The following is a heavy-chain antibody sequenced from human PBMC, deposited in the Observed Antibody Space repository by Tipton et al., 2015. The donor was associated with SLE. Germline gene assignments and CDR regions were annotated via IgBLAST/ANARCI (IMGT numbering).Heavy chain of an antibody. J-gene: IGHJ4*02. Sequence: TLSLTCAVSGDSISRGGYSWNWVRQFPEKGLEWTGYIYYSGTTFYNPSLSSRLTISVDTSKNQFSLRLSSATAADTAFYFCARGRFSSAWYRDEHFDSWGQGTLVTVSS. D-gene: IGHD6-19*01. CDR3: ARGRFSSAWYRDEHFDS. V-gene: IGHV4-31*11. CDR2: IYYSGTT. CDR1: GDSISRGGYS.